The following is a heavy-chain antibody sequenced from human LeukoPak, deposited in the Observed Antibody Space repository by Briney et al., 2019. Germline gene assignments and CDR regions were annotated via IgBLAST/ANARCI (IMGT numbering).Heavy chain of an antibody. D-gene: IGHD3-10*01. CDR2: IDPSDSYT. Sequence: GESLKISCKDSGHSFTSYWISWVRQMPGKGLEWMGRIDPSDSYTNYSPSFQGHVTISVDKSISTACLQWSSLKASDSAMYYCARRGYYYYGMDVWGQGTTVTVSS. CDR3: ARRGYYYYGMDV. V-gene: IGHV5-10-1*01. CDR1: GHSFTSYW. J-gene: IGHJ6*02.